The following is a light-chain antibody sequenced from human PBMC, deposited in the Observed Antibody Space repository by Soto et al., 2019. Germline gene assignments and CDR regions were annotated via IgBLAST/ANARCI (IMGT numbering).Light chain of an antibody. CDR2: GAS. CDR3: QQYKDWPHT. CDR1: QSLLDSDYGTTY. V-gene: IGKV3-15*01. Sequence: EIVVTQRQVSLPVTLGEPASISCRSSQSLLDSDYGTTYLAWYQQRPGQAPRLLIFGASTRATGFPARFSGSGSGTEFTLTISSLQSEDFAVYYCQQYKDWPHTFGQGTKVDI. J-gene: IGKJ1*01.